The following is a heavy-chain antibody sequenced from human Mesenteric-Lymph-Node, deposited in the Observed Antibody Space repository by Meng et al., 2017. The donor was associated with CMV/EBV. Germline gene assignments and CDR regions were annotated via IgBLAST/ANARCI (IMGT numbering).Heavy chain of an antibody. CDR3: ARDGCSSTSCQVVAFDI. CDR1: GFTFSSYE. Sequence: GGSLRLSCAASGFTFSSYEMNWVRQAPGKGLEWVSYISSSGSTIYYADSAKGRFTISRDNAKNSLYLQMNSLRAEDTAVYYCARDGCSSTSCQVVAFDIWGQGTMVTVSS. D-gene: IGHD2-2*01. J-gene: IGHJ3*02. CDR2: ISSSGSTI. V-gene: IGHV3-48*03.